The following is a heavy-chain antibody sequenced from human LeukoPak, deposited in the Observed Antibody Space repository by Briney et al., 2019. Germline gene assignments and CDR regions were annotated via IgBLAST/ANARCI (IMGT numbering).Heavy chain of an antibody. CDR2: ISGSGGST. CDR1: GFTFSSYA. D-gene: IGHD3-9*01. Sequence: PGGSLRLSCAASGFTFSSYAMSWVRQAPGKGLEWVSAISGSGGSTYYADSVKGRFTISRDNSKNTLYLQMNSLRAEDTAVYYCTTLVIINGYGNYAFDYWGQGTLVTVSS. CDR3: TTLVIINGYGNYAFDY. V-gene: IGHV3-23*01. J-gene: IGHJ4*02.